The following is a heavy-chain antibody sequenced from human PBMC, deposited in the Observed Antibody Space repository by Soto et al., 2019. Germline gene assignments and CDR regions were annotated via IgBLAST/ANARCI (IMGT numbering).Heavy chain of an antibody. CDR1: GGSFSGYY. CDR3: ARGGSIAAAGTALFWY. J-gene: IGHJ4*02. D-gene: IGHD6-13*01. CDR2: INHSGST. V-gene: IGHV4-34*01. Sequence: SETLSLTCAVYGGSFSGYYWSWIRQPPGKGLEWIGEINHSGSTNYNPSLKSRVTISVDTSKNQFSLKLSSVTAADTAVYYCARGGSIAAAGTALFWYWGQGTLVTVSS.